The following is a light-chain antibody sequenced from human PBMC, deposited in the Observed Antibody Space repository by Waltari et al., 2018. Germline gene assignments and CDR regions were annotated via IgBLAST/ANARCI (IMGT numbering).Light chain of an antibody. J-gene: IGLJ2*01. Sequence: QSVLTQPPSVSGAPGQRVTISCTGSSSNIGAGYDVHWYQQLPGTAPKLLIDGNINRPSGVPDRFSGSKSGTSASLAITGLQAEDEADYYCQSYDSSLSGPVVFGGGTKLTVL. CDR2: GNI. CDR3: QSYDSSLSGPVV. CDR1: SSNIGAGYD. V-gene: IGLV1-40*01.